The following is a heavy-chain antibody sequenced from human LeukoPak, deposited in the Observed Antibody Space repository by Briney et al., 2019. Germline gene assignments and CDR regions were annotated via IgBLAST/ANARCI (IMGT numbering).Heavy chain of an antibody. D-gene: IGHD6-13*01. J-gene: IGHJ4*02. CDR3: ARPGIAAAGFGY. CDR2: ISSSSSTI. V-gene: IGHV3-48*02. Sequence: GGSLRLSCAASGFTFSSYSMNWVRQAPGKGLEWVSYISSSSSTIYYADSVEGRITITRDKAKNSLYLQMNSLRDEDTAVYYCARPGIAAAGFGYGGEGTLVTASA. CDR1: GFTFSSYS.